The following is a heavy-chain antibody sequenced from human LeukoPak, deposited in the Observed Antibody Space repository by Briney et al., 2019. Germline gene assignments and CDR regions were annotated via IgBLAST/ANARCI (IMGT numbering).Heavy chain of an antibody. CDR1: GYTFIAYY. Sequence: ASVKVSCKTSGYTFIAYYIHWVRQAPGQGLEWMGWINPNSGGTQYAQKFQGRVTMTRDTSISTAYMELTRLRSDDTAVYYCARGPYSSGWYYFDYWGQGTLVTISS. CDR3: ARGPYSSGWYYFDY. CDR2: INPNSGGT. D-gene: IGHD6-19*01. V-gene: IGHV1-2*02. J-gene: IGHJ4*02.